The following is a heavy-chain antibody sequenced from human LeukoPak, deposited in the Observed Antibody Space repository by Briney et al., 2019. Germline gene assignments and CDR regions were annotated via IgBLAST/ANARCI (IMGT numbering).Heavy chain of an antibody. CDR2: IYHSGST. CDR1: GGSISSGGSS. J-gene: IGHJ4*02. Sequence: PSETLSLTCAVSGGSISSGGSSWSWIRQPPGKGLEWIGYIYHSGSTYYNPSLKSRVTISVDRSKNQFSLNLSSVTAADTAMYYCTRSLDYGDYFDYWGQGTLVTVSS. V-gene: IGHV4-30-2*01. CDR3: TRSLDYGDYFDY. D-gene: IGHD4-17*01.